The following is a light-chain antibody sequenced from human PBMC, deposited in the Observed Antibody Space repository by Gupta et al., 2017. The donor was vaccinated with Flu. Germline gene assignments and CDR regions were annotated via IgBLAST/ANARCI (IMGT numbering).Light chain of an antibody. CDR3: QQSYSTPRT. Sequence: DIQMTQSPSSLSASLGDRVTITCRASQIISSYLNWYQQKPGKAPKLLIYAASSLQSGVPSRFSGSGYGTDFTLTISSLQTEDFATYYCQQSYSTPRTFGQGTKVEIK. V-gene: IGKV1-39*01. CDR2: AAS. J-gene: IGKJ1*01. CDR1: QIISSY.